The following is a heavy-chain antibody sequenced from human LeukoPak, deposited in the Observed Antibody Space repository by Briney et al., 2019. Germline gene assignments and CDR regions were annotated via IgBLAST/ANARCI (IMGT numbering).Heavy chain of an antibody. CDR1: GGSFTSYY. CDR2: VNPNSGNT. J-gene: IGHJ4*02. CDR3: ASTNYDFWSGYWGGFDY. Sequence: ASAKVSFKASGGSFTSYYINWGRRATGQGGVWMGWVNPNSGNTGYSQKFQGRVTMTRNTSISTAYMELSSLRSEDTAVYYCASTNYDFWSGYWGGFDYWGQGTLVTVSS. V-gene: IGHV1-8*01. D-gene: IGHD3-3*01.